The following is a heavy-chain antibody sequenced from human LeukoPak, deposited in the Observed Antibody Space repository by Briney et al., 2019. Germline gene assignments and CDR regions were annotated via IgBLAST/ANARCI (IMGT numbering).Heavy chain of an antibody. D-gene: IGHD2-2*01. V-gene: IGHV3-48*01. Sequence: GGSLRLSCAASGFTFSSYRMTWVRQAPGKGLEWVSYISSSSSTIYYADSVKGRFTISRDNAKNSLYLQMNSVRAEDTAVYYCARDHDIVVVPAALQYYYYYYGMDVWGQGTTVTVSS. J-gene: IGHJ6*02. CDR1: GFTFSSYR. CDR3: ARDHDIVVVPAALQYYYYYYGMDV. CDR2: ISSSSSTI.